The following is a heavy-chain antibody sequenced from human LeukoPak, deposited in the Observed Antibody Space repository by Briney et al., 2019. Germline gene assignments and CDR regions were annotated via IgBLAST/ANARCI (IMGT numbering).Heavy chain of an antibody. Sequence: SETLSLTXTVSGGSISSYYWSWIRQPAGKTLEWIGRIYSTGVTDYGPSFKSRVSMSLDTSRNHFSLKLRSVTAADTAMYYCARIGSHNDFWSGYSHWGQGTLVAVSS. CDR3: ARIGSHNDFWSGYSH. CDR2: IYSTGVT. D-gene: IGHD3-3*01. V-gene: IGHV4-4*07. CDR1: GGSISSYY. J-gene: IGHJ4*02.